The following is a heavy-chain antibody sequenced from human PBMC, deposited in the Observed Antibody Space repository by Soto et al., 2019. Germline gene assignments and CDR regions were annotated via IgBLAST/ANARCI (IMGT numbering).Heavy chain of an antibody. V-gene: IGHV1-69*01. CDR3: ARDAADTPMVY. CDR1: GGLFRSNA. D-gene: IGHD5-18*01. Sequence: QVQLVQSGAEVRKPGSSVKVSCKSSGGLFRSNAISWVRQATGQGLEWMGAIIPQFPTPYYAQKFQGRVTITADESTSTAYMALNSLTSDYTAVYFCARDAADTPMVYWGQGTPLTVSS. J-gene: IGHJ4*02. CDR2: IIPQFPTP.